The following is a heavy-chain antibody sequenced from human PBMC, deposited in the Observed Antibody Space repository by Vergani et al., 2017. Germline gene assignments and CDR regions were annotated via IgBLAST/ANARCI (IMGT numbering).Heavy chain of an antibody. Sequence: VQLLESGGGLVQPGGSLRLSCAASGFTFSSYGMHWVRQAPGKGLEWVAVISYDGSNKYYADSGKGRFTISRDNSKNTLYLQMNSLRAEDTAVYYCAKPASAYYYYYMDVWGKGTTVTVSS. CDR2: ISYDGSNK. J-gene: IGHJ6*03. CDR1: GFTFSSYG. V-gene: IGHV3-30*18. D-gene: IGHD3-10*01. CDR3: AKPASAYYYYYMDV.